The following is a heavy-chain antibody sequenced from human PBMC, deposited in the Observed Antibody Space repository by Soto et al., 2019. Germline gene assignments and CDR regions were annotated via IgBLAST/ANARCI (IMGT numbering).Heavy chain of an antibody. CDR2: INPNNGGT. J-gene: IGHJ4*02. D-gene: IGHD6-13*01. Sequence: ASVKVSCKASGYTFTSYGISWVRQAPGQGLEWMGWINPNNGGTNYAQNFQGWVTMTRDTSISTVYMELSRLRFDDTAVYYCARRAATGTKGFDYWGQGTLVTVSS. V-gene: IGHV1-2*04. CDR3: ARRAATGTKGFDY. CDR1: GYTFTSYG.